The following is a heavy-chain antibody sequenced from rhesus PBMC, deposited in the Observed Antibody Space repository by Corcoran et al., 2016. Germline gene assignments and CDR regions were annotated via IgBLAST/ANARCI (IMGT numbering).Heavy chain of an antibody. CDR3: WRDFDY. CDR2: FSNVGRTT. Sequence: VKLVASGGGLAKPGRALSLPGAASGLRISYYFMLWVRQDPGKGVWWGSRFSNVGRTTWNAESVKCRYRIARDNAKNTLFLQMNSLRGEDTAVYYCWRDFDYWGQGVLVTVTS. CDR1: GLRISYYF. J-gene: IGHJ4*01. V-gene: IGHV3-178*01.